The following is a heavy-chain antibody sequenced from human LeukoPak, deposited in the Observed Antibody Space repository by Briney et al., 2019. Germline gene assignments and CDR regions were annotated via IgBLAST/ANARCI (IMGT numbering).Heavy chain of an antibody. CDR2: ITSMSSSI. V-gene: IGHV3-21*01. J-gene: IGHJ4*02. CDR3: AKEMGSSGSTKYFFDN. D-gene: IGHD3-22*01. Sequence: GGSLRLSCAASGFTFSSYSMNWVRQAPGKGLEWVSSITSMSSSIYYADSVQGRFTISRDNAKNSVYLQMNSLRAEDTAVYYCAKEMGSSGSTKYFFDNWGQRALVTVSS. CDR1: GFTFSSYS.